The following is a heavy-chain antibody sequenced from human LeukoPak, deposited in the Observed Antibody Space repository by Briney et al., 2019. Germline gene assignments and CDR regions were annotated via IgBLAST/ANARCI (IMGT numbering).Heavy chain of an antibody. CDR2: IYHSGST. D-gene: IGHD3-10*01. J-gene: IGHJ4*02. V-gene: IGHV4-38-2*01. Sequence: PSETLSLTCAVSGYSIISGYYWGWIRQPPGKGLDWIGSIYHSGSTYYNPSLKSRVTISVDTSKNQFSLKLSSVTAAVTAVYYCVRGSITMVRGVPDYWGQGTLVTVSS. CDR1: GYSIISGYY. CDR3: VRGSITMVRGVPDY.